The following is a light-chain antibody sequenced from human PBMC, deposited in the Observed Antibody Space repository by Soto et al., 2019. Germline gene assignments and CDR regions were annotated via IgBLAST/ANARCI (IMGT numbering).Light chain of an antibody. V-gene: IGKV3-15*01. CDR3: QQYYSYPQGT. J-gene: IGKJ2*02. Sequence: EIVMTQSPATLSVSPGERATLSCRASQSVSSNLAWYQQKPGQAPRLLIYGASTRATGIPARFSGSGSGTEFTLTISSLQSEDFAVYYCQQYYSYPQGTFGQGTKLEIK. CDR2: GAS. CDR1: QSVSSN.